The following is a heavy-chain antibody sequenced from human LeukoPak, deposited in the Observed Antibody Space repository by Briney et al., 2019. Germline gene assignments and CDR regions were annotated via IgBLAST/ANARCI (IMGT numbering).Heavy chain of an antibody. J-gene: IGHJ4*02. CDR3: AREGGPAAPDGFDY. CDR1: GLTVSSNY. V-gene: IGHV3-53*01. D-gene: IGHD2-2*01. Sequence: GGSLRLSCAASGLTVSSNYMSWVRQAPGKRLEWVSVIYSGGSTYYADSVKGRFTISRDNSKNTLYLQMNSLRAEDTAVYYCAREGGPAAPDGFDYWGQGTLVTVSS. CDR2: IYSGGST.